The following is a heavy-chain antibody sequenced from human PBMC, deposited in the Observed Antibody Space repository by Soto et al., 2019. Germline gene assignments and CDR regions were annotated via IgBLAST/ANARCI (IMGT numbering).Heavy chain of an antibody. CDR3: AREGEMPYYYYGLDV. V-gene: IGHV1-18*01. Sequence: APVKVSCKASGYTFTTYGISWVRQAPGQGLEWMGLINTYNGNTNYAQILQGRVTMTTDTSTSTVYMELRSLRSDDTAVYYCAREGEMPYYYYGLDVWGQGTTVTVSS. CDR1: GYTFTTYG. D-gene: IGHD3-16*01. CDR2: INTYNGNT. J-gene: IGHJ6*02.